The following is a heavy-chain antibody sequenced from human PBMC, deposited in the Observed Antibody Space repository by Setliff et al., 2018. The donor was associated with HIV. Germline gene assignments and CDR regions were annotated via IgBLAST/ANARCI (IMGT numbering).Heavy chain of an antibody. V-gene: IGHV1-2*02. J-gene: IGHJ5*02. Sequence: ASVKVSCKASGYPFTDYYMHWVRQAPGQGLEWMGWINSNSGGTNYAQKFQGRVTMTRDTSISTAYMELSRLRSDDTAVYYGARVVSVGYQNWFDPWGQGTLVTVSS. CDR3: ARVVSVGYQNWFDP. CDR2: INSNSGGT. CDR1: GYPFTDYY. D-gene: IGHD1-26*01.